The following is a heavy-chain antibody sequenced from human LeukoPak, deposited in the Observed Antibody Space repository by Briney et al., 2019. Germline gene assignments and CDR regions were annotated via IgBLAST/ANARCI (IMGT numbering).Heavy chain of an antibody. D-gene: IGHD2-15*01. CDR3: ARVSLCSGSSCYAGHDY. V-gene: IGHV1-69*06. Sequence: SVKVSCKASGGTFTSYAISWVRQAPGQGLEWMGRIIPIFGTASYAQKFQGRVTITADKSTSTAYMELSSLRSEDTAVYYCARVSLCSGSSCYAGHDYWGQGTLVTVSS. CDR2: IIPIFGTA. CDR1: GGTFTSYA. J-gene: IGHJ4*02.